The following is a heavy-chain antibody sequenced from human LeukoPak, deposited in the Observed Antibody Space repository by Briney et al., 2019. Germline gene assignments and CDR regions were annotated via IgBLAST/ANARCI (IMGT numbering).Heavy chain of an antibody. CDR1: GFTLGVLA. CDR3: VKDLRLDLHLDTFHI. CDR2: ISWDSGSS. V-gene: IGHV3-9*01. D-gene: IGHD1-7*01. J-gene: IGHJ3*02. Sequence: GGSLSLSCAASGFTLGVLAKQWVRPPPGGAGLCFSSISWDSGSSVYADSVKGRFSISRDNDKSSLYLDMHSLAPENTALYYCVKDLRLDLHLDTFHIWGQGTMVTVS.